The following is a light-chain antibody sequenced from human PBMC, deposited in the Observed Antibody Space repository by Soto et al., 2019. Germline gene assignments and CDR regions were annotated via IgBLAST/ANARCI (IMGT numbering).Light chain of an antibody. J-gene: IGLJ1*01. CDR2: KVS. V-gene: IGLV2-14*01. CDR3: SSYSSSSILFV. Sequence: ALTQPASVSGSPGQSITISCTGTSSDVGAYKYVSWYQQHPGKAPKVMIYKVSNRPTAVSNRYSCSKSGHTASLTISGLQAEDKADYFSSSYSSSSILFVFGNGTKVT. CDR1: SSDVGAYKY.